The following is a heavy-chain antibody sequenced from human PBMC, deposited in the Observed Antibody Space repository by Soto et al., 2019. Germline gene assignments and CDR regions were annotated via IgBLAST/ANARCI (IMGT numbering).Heavy chain of an antibody. D-gene: IGHD7-27*01. CDR3: AAHFHWGPYNYYYGMDV. J-gene: IGHJ6*02. CDR1: GGTFSSYA. V-gene: IGHV1-69*12. Sequence: QVQLVQSGAEVKKPGSSVKISCKASGGTFSSYAISWVRQAPGQGLEWMGGIIPMFGTADYAQKFQGRVTITADESTCTAYMELSSLRSEDTALYYCAAHFHWGPYNYYYGMDVWVQGTTVTVSS. CDR2: IIPMFGTA.